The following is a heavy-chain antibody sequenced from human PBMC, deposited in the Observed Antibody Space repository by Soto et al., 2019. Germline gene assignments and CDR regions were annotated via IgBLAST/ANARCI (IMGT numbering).Heavy chain of an antibody. J-gene: IGHJ6*02. V-gene: IGHV4-34*01. CDR2: INHSGST. CDR3: ARGWVVVVPAAMRRYYYYYGMDV. D-gene: IGHD2-2*01. Sequence: PSETLSLTCAVYGGSFSGYYWSWIRQPPGKGLEWIGEINHSGSTNYNPSLKSRVTISVDTSKNQFSLKLSSVTAADTAVYYCARGWVVVVPAAMRRYYYYYGMDVWGQGTTVTVSS. CDR1: GGSFSGYY.